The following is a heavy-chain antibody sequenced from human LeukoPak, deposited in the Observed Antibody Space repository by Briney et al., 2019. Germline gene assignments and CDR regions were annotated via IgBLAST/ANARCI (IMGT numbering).Heavy chain of an antibody. V-gene: IGHV4-34*01. J-gene: IGHJ3*02. Sequence: EWIGEINHTGSTNYTPSLKSRVTISVDTSKNQFSLKLSSVTAADTAVYYCASSPDSSGYNIWGQGTMVTVSS. D-gene: IGHD3-22*01. CDR3: ASSPDSSGYNI. CDR2: INHTGST.